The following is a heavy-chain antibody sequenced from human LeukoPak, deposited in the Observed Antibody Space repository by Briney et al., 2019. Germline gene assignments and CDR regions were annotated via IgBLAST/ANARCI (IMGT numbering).Heavy chain of an antibody. CDR1: GGSMSSYY. J-gene: IGHJ5*02. CDR3: ARDCYDSSGYPSTTNWFDP. Sequence: SETLSLTCTVSGGSMSSYYWSRIRQPAGKGLEWIGRIYTSGSTNHNPSLKSRVTMSVDTSKNQFSLKLSSVTAADTAVYYCARDCYDSSGYPSTTNWFDPWGQGTLVTVSS. V-gene: IGHV4-4*07. D-gene: IGHD3-22*01. CDR2: IYTSGST.